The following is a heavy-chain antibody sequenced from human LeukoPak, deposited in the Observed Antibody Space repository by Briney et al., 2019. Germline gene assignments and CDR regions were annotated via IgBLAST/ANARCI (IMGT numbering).Heavy chain of an antibody. V-gene: IGHV4-39*01. CDR3: ARGLKTLYDILTGHYKGVAYFDY. Sequence: PSETLSLTCTVAGGSISDSSYDWGWIREPPGKGLEWIASMHDSGSTYYNPSLKSRVPISVDTSTTQSSMKLTSVSAAETAVYYCARGLKTLYDILTGHYKGVAYFDYWGQGTLVTVSS. CDR1: GGSISDSSYD. D-gene: IGHD3-9*01. J-gene: IGHJ4*02. CDR2: MHDSGST.